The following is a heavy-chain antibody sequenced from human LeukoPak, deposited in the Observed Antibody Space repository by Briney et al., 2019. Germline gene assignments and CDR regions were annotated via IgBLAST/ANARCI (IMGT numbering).Heavy chain of an antibody. D-gene: IGHD2-8*02. CDR1: GFTFTDYY. CDR2: INPKTGDT. CDR3: VCNYCTGNCYQCGL. J-gene: IGHJ3*01. V-gene: IGHV1-2*02. Sequence: ASVKVSCKASGFTFTDYYMHWFRQAPGQGLEWMGWINPKTGDTRYEQKFQGGVTMTRDTSISTLFLELTRLTSDDTAVYYCVCNYCTGNCYQCGLWGQGTMVTVSS.